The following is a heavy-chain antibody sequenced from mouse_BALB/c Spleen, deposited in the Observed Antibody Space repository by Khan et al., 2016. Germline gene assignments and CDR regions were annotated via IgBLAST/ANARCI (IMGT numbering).Heavy chain of an antibody. Sequence: IQLVQSGPELKKPGETVRISCKASGYTFTNYGMNWVKQAPGKGLKWMGWINTYTGVPTYADDFKGRFAFSLETSASTAYLQINNLKNEDTATYFCARPYYGSGRGFAYWGQGTLVTVSA. V-gene: IGHV9-3-1*01. CDR1: GYTFTNYG. J-gene: IGHJ3*01. CDR3: ARPYYGSGRGFAY. D-gene: IGHD1-1*01. CDR2: INTYTGVP.